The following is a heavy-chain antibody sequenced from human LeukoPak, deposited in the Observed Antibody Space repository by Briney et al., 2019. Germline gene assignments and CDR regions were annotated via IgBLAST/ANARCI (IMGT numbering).Heavy chain of an antibody. CDR1: GYSFTGFY. J-gene: IGHJ4*02. D-gene: IGHD6-19*01. V-gene: IGHV1-2*06. CDR2: INPISGGT. Sequence: GASVNVSCKASGYSFTGFYIHWVRQAPGQGLEWMGRINPISGGTNYAQKFQARVTLTRDTSVSTAYMEMSRLRSDDTAVYYCARDMGRYTSGWHHTGGFDYWGQGTLVPVSS. CDR3: ARDMGRYTSGWHHTGGFDY.